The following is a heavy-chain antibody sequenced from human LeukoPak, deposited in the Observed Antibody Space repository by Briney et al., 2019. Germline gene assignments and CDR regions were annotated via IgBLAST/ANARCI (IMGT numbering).Heavy chain of an antibody. Sequence: QPGGSLRLSCAASGFTFSSYWMHWVRQAPGKGLVWVSRINSDGTSTSYADSVKGRFTISRDNAKNTVYLQMNSLSADDTAVYYCAKLVGATTGIDCWGRGRQVSVSS. CDR2: INSDGTST. V-gene: IGHV3-74*01. CDR1: GFTFSSYW. J-gene: IGHJ4*02. D-gene: IGHD1-26*01. CDR3: AKLVGATTGIDC.